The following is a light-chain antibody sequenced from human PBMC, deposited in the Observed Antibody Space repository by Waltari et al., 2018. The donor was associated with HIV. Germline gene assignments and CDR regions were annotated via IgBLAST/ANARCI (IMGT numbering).Light chain of an antibody. CDR2: TDN. Sequence: QSVLTQPPSVSGAPGQTVTISCTGSSSNLGAGFHVHWYQQLPRSGPKLLIYTDNNRPSAVPDRFSGSRSGTSASLAISGLQAGDEADYYCQSYDSSLSGAVFGGGTNLTVL. V-gene: IGLV1-40*01. CDR1: SSNLGAGFH. CDR3: QSYDSSLSGAV. J-gene: IGLJ3*02.